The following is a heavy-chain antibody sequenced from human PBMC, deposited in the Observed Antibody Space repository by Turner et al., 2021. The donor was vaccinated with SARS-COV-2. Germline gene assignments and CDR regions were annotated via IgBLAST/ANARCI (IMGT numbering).Heavy chain of an antibody. V-gene: IGHV4-39*02. Sequence: QLQLQESGPGLVKPSDTLALTCTVCGGSMSSSSYYWGWIRQPPGKGLKWIGRIYNSGSTYYNPTFKRRVTISVDTSKNHFSLKRSSVTDADTAVYYCARPRARYYFGSGSYSNWFDPWGQGTLVSVSS. CDR2: IYNSGST. CDR3: ARPRARYYFGSGSYSNWFDP. D-gene: IGHD3-10*01. CDR1: GGSMSSSSYY. J-gene: IGHJ5*02.